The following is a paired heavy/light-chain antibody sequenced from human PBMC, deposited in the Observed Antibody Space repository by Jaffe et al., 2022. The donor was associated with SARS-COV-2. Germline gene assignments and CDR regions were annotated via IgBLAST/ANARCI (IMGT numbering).Heavy chain of an antibody. CDR1: GFTFSGYG. J-gene: IGHJ6*02. Sequence: QVQLVESGGGAVQPGRSLRLSCAASGFTFSGYGMHWVRQAPGKGLEWVAVISADGSKEDHADSVKGRFTISRDNFKNTLYLQMNSLRVEDTAVYYCAKDLRVRVLEWLPPRDAMDVWGQGTTVAVSS. D-gene: IGHD3-3*01. CDR2: ISADGSKE. CDR3: AKDLRVRVLEWLPPRDAMDV. V-gene: IGHV3-30*18.
Light chain of an antibody. V-gene: IGKV2-40*01. Sequence: IVMTQTPLPLPVTPGEPASISCRSSQSLLDIDDGNTYLDWYLQKPGQSPQLLIYMVSHRASGVPDRFSGSGSGTDFTLKISRVEAEDVGIYYCMQHIDFPYTFGQGTKLEIK. J-gene: IGKJ2*01. CDR3: MQHIDFPYT. CDR1: QSLLDIDDGNTY. CDR2: MVS.